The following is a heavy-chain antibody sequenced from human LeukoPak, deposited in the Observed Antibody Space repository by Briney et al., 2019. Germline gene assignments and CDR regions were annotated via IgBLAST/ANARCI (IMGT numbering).Heavy chain of an antibody. Sequence: GESLKISCQGSGYTFSKNWIAWVRQMPGRGLEWMGNIYPRDSDTAYSPSFQGQVTISVDKSINTAYLQWSSLKSSDSDMYYCARAPPDGERYFNVWGRGTLVTVSS. D-gene: IGHD2-21*01. CDR3: ARAPPDGERYFNV. CDR1: GYTFSKNW. V-gene: IGHV5-51*01. J-gene: IGHJ2*01. CDR2: IYPRDSDT.